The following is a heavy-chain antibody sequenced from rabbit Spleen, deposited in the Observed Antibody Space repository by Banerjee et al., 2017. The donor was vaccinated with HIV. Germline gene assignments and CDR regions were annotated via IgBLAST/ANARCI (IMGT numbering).Heavy chain of an antibody. CDR2: IYGGSLVTT. CDR1: GFSFSARYY. D-gene: IGHD1-1*01. J-gene: IGHJ6*01. CDR3: ARDTSSSFSSYGMDL. Sequence: QEQLEESGGDLVKPGASLTLTCTASGFSFSARYYMCWVRQAPGKGLQWIACIYGGSLVTTYYATWAKGRFTISKTSSTTVTLQMTRLTAADTATYFCARDTSSSFSSYGMDLWGQGTLVTVS. V-gene: IGHV1S45*01.